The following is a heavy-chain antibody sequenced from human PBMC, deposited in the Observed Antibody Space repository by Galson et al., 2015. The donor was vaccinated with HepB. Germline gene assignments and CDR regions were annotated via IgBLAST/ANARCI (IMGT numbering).Heavy chain of an antibody. J-gene: IGHJ4*02. V-gene: IGHV6-1*01. CDR3: ARGLVLYDSSGYYYGAFDY. CDR2: TYYRSKWYN. Sequence: ISGDSVSSNSAAWNWIRQSPSRGLEWLGRTYYRSKWYNDYAVSVKSRITINPDTSKNQFSLQLNSVTPEDTAVYYCARGLVLYDSSGYYYGAFDYWGQGTLVTVSS. D-gene: IGHD3-22*01. CDR1: GDSVSSNSAA.